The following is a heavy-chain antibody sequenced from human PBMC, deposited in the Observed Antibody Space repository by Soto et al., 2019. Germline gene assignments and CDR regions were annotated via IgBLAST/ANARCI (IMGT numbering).Heavy chain of an antibody. J-gene: IGHJ5*02. CDR2: IYFTGAV. Sequence: PSETLSLTCSVSGAALNSGNYYWSWIRQVPGKGLEWIGHIYFTGAVDYNPSLRDRITISQDTSERQFSLSLRLVTAADTAVYYCARLRIATNNYKWFDPWGQGTLVTVSS. V-gene: IGHV4-31*03. CDR1: GAALNSGNYY. CDR3: ARLRIATNNYKWFDP. D-gene: IGHD2-21*01.